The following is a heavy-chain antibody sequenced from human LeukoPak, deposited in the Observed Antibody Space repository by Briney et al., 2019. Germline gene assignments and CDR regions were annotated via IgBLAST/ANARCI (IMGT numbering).Heavy chain of an antibody. CDR2: ISCTGSP. J-gene: IGHJ3*02. CDR3: ARLDYGDYEAFDI. D-gene: IGHD4-17*01. CDR1: GVSISSGDHN. Sequence: KTSETLSLTCTVSGVSISSGDHNWSWIRQHPGKGLEWIGYISCTGSPDYNPSLRSRLTISLDTSQNQFSLRLSSVTAADTAVYYCARLDYGDYEAFDIWGQGTMVTVSS. V-gene: IGHV4-31*03.